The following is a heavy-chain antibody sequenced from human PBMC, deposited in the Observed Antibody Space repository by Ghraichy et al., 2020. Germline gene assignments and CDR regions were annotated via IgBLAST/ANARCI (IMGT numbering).Heavy chain of an antibody. CDR1: SDPISSHY. J-gene: IGHJ4*02. Sequence: SQTLSHTCRISSDPISSHYWSWIRQSPGKGLEWIGYVYYTGTTNYNPSLKSRVTISVNTSKNQFSLRLNSNNVCSTKYYFDYWGQGTLVTVSS. CDR2: VYYTGTT. CDR3: Y. V-gene: IGHV4-59*11. D-gene: IGHD2-8*01.